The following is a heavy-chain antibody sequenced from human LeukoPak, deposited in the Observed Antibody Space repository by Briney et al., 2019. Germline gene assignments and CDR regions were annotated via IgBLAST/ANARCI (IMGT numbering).Heavy chain of an antibody. V-gene: IGHV1-18*01. CDR1: GYTFTSYG. CDR3: ARGSLLWFGEINDAFDI. D-gene: IGHD3-10*01. J-gene: IGHJ3*02. Sequence: ASVKVSCKASGYTFTSYGISWVRQAPGQGREWMGWISAYNGNTNYAQKLQGRVTMTTDTSTSTAYMELRSLRSDDTAVYYCARGSLLWFGEINDAFDIWGQGTMVTVSS. CDR2: ISAYNGNT.